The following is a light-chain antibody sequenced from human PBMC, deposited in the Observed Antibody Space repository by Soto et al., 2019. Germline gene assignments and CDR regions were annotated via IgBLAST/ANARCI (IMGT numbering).Light chain of an antibody. V-gene: IGKV1-5*01. J-gene: IGKJ1*01. CDR1: QSISSW. Sequence: DIQMTQSPSTLSASVGDRVTITCRASQSISSWWAWYQQKPGKAPKLLIYDASCLESGVPSRFSGSGSGTEFTLTISSLQPDDFATYYCQQYNSYSRTFGQGTKVEIK. CDR2: DAS. CDR3: QQYNSYSRT.